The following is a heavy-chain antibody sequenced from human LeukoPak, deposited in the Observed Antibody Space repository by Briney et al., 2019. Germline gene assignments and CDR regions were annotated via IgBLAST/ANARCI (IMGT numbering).Heavy chain of an antibody. V-gene: IGHV3-74*01. Sequence: GGSLRLSCAASGFAFSTYWMHWVRQAPGKGLVWVSRINSDGSSTSYADSVKGRFTISRDNAKNTLYLKMNSLRAEDTAVYYCAVRGVITTDPSDYWGQGTLVTVSS. CDR1: GFAFSTYW. D-gene: IGHD3-10*01. CDR2: INSDGSST. CDR3: AVRGVITTDPSDY. J-gene: IGHJ4*02.